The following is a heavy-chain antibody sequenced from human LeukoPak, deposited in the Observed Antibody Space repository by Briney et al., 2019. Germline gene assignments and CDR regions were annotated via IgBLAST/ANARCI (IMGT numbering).Heavy chain of an antibody. CDR3: ASARGGD. CDR2: ISSSTSTI. CDR1: GFTFSNYD. V-gene: IGHV3-48*04. Sequence: GGSLRLSCAASGFTFSNYDMNWVRQAPGKGLEWVSYISSSTSTIFYADSVKGRFTISRDNAKNSLYLQMNSLRAEDTAVYYCASARGGDWGQGTLVTVSS. J-gene: IGHJ4*02.